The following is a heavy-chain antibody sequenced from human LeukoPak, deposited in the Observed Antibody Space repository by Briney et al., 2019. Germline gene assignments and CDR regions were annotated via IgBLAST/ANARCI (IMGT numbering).Heavy chain of an antibody. CDR2: ISAYNGNT. D-gene: IGHD5-18*01. V-gene: IGHV1-18*01. CDR3: ASLRYSYGGFDP. CDR1: GYTFTSYG. Sequence: ASAKVSCKAPGYTFTSYGISWVRQAPGQGLEWMGWISAYNGNTNYAQKLQGRVTMTTDTSTSTAYVELRSLRSDDTAVYYCASLRYSYGGFDPWGQGTLVTVSS. J-gene: IGHJ5*02.